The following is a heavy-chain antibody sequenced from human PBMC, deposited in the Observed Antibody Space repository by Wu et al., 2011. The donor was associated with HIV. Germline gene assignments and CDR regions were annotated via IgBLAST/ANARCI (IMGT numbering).Heavy chain of an antibody. CDR3: ARDDRDLVTRSAYFQY. CDR1: GDTFSGYG. V-gene: IGHV1-69*14. D-gene: IGHD3-9*01. J-gene: IGHJ1*01. Sequence: QVQLVQSGGEVKEPGSSVKVSCKASGDTFSGYGLSWVRQAPGQGLEWMGGIVPSFGSTTYAQKFQGRVTISADRSTSTVYMELSGLRSDDTAVYYCARDDRDLVTRSAYFQYWGQGTLVTVSS. CDR2: IVPSFGST.